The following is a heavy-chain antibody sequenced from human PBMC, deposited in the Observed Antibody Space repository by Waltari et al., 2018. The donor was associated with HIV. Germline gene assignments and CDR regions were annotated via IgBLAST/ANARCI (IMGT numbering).Heavy chain of an antibody. CDR3: ARDDCSGGSCLDY. CDR1: GYTFPTYY. D-gene: IGHD2-15*01. CDR2: INPESGGT. Sequence: QVQLVQSGAEVKKPGASVKVSCKASGYTFPTYYMHWVRQAPGQGLEWMGWINPESGGTNYAQKFQGRVTMTRDTSISTAYMELSRLGSDDTAVYYCARDDCSGGSCLDYWGQGTLVTVSS. V-gene: IGHV1-2*02. J-gene: IGHJ4*02.